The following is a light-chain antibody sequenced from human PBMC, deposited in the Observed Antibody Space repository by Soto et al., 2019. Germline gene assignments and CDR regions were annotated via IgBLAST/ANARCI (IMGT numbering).Light chain of an antibody. CDR2: AAT. Sequence: DLQTTQSPSSLSASVGDRVTITCRASQSISSYLNWYQHKPGKAPKHLIYAATNLQSGVPSRCCGSGSGTDFTLTISSLQPEDFATYYCQQTYSTPSTFGQGTKVDIK. V-gene: IGKV1-39*01. J-gene: IGKJ1*01. CDR1: QSISSY. CDR3: QQTYSTPST.